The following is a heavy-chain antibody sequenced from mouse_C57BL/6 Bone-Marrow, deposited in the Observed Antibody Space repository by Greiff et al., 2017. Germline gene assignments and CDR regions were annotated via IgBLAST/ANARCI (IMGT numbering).Heavy chain of an antibody. CDR2: IDPSDSET. CDR3: SGGVYYDSPYYFDY. V-gene: IGHV1-52*01. D-gene: IGHD2-4*01. CDR1: GYTFTSYW. Sequence: QVQLQQSGAELVRPGSSVKLSCKASGYTFTSYWMHWVKQRPIQGLEWIGNIDPSDSETHYNQKFKDKATLTGDKSSTTAYMQLSSLKSEDSAVXYCSGGVYYDSPYYFDYWGQGTTLTVSS. J-gene: IGHJ2*01.